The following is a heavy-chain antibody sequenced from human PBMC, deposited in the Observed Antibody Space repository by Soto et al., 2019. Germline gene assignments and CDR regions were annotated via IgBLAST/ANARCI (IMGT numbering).Heavy chain of an antibody. CDR1: GFPFRSYA. D-gene: IGHD5-12*01. J-gene: IGHJ3*01. Sequence: GGSLRLSCSASGFPFRSYAIHWVRQPPEKGLEYVSAISSNGGITYYADSVKGRFSISRDNSKNTVYLQMSSLRPEDTAVYYCLKAGYTLYDSASDLWGQGTIVSVSS. V-gene: IGHV3-64D*06. CDR2: ISSNGGIT. CDR3: LKAGYTLYDSASDL.